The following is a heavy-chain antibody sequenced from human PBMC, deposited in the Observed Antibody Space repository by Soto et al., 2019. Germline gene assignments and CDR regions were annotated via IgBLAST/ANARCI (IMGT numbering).Heavy chain of an antibody. D-gene: IGHD3-22*01. CDR1: GYSFTTYW. CDR2: IYPGDSDT. CDR3: ARPSMYYYDSICESGTHKLSDVFYI. Sequence: GESLTISCKGSGYSFTTYWIGWVRQMPGKGLEWMGIIYPGDSDTRYSPSFQGQVTISADKSISTAYLQWSSLKASDTAMYYCARPSMYYYDSICESGTHKLSDVFYIWSHGTMVPGSS. J-gene: IGHJ3*02. V-gene: IGHV5-51*01.